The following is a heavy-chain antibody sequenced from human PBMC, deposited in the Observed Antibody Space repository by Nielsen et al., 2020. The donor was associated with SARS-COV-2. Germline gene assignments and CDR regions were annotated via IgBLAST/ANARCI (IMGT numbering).Heavy chain of an antibody. CDR1: GGSVSSGSHY. J-gene: IGHJ5*02. D-gene: IGHD3-16*01. V-gene: IGHV4-61*01. Sequence: SETLSLTCIVSGGSVSSGSHYWSWIRQPPGKGLEWIGYIFYRGSTNYNPSLKSRVTISVDTSKNQFSLKVNSVTAADTAVYFCARGFTNDYEPLRSWGQGILVTVSS. CDR3: ARGFTNDYEPLRS. CDR2: IFYRGST.